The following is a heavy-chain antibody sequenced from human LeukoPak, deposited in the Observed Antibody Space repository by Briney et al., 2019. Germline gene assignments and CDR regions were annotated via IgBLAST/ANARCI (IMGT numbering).Heavy chain of an antibody. CDR1: GFTFDDYG. CDR3: ARDWKYCSGGSCYLPDL. Sequence: GGSLRLSCEASGFTFDDYGMGWVRQAPGKGLEWVSGINWSGGSTGYADSVKGRFTISRDNAKNSVYLRMNSLRAEDTALYYCARDWKYCSGGSCYLPDLWGQGTLVTVSS. CDR2: INWSGGST. J-gene: IGHJ5*02. V-gene: IGHV3-20*04. D-gene: IGHD2-15*01.